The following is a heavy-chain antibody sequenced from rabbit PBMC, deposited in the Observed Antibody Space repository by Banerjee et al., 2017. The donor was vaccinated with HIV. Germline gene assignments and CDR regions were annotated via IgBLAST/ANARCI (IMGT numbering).Heavy chain of an antibody. CDR3: AKTDNSYYPFNL. J-gene: IGHJ4*01. V-gene: IGHV1S40*01. D-gene: IGHD8-1*01. CDR1: GFSFSSSYY. Sequence: QSLEESGGDLVKPGASLTLTCTASGFSFSSSYYMCWVRQAPGKGLEWIACIYAGSSGSTGYASWAKGRFTISKTSSTTVTLQMTSLTAADTATYFCAKTDNSYYPFNLWGQGTLVTVS. CDR2: IYAGSSGST.